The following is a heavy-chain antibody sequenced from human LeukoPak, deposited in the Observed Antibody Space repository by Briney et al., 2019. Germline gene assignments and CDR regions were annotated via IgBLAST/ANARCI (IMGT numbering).Heavy chain of an antibody. CDR3: ARIRSVVAPFDY. CDR1: GGSISSYY. Sequence: SETLSLTCTVSGGSISSYYWGWLRQPPGKGLEWIGYIYYSGSTNYNPSLKSRVTVSLDTSKNQFSLKLSSVTAADTAVYYCARIRSVVAPFDYWGQGTLVTVSS. J-gene: IGHJ4*02. D-gene: IGHD3-22*01. CDR2: IYYSGST. V-gene: IGHV4-59*08.